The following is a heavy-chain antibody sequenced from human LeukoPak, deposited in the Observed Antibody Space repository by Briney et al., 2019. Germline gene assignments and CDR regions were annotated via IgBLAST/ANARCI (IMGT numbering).Heavy chain of an antibody. CDR1: GYSISSAFY. D-gene: IGHD5-24*01. V-gene: IGHV4-38-2*02. Sequence: SETLSLTCTVSGYSISSAFYWGWIRQPPGKGLEWIGSIYYSGSTYYNPSLKSRVTISVDTSKNQFSLKLSSVTASDTAVYYCARRIRGDGYNFDYWGQGTLVTVSS. CDR2: IYYSGST. J-gene: IGHJ4*02. CDR3: ARRIRGDGYNFDY.